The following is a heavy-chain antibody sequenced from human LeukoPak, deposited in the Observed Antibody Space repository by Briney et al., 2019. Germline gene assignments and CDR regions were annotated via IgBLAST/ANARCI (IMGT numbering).Heavy chain of an antibody. CDR3: SRMPVGGRNWNDVSYY. V-gene: IGHV3-30*03. CDR2: IPYDGSNK. Sequence: GGSLRLSCAASGFTFSSYGMHWVRQAPGKGLEWVAVIPYDGSNKYYADSVKGRFTISRDNSKNTLYLQMNSMRAEHTAMYYCSRMPVGGRNWNDVSYYWGEGTLVTVSS. D-gene: IGHD1-1*01. J-gene: IGHJ4*02. CDR1: GFTFSSYG.